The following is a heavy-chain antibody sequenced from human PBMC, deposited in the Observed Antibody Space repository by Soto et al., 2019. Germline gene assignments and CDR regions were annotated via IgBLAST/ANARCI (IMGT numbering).Heavy chain of an antibody. D-gene: IGHD5-12*01. CDR2: IYYSGST. V-gene: IGHV4-59*08. Sequence: SETLSLTCTVSGGSISSYYWSWIRQPPGKGLEWIGYIYYSGSTNYNPSLKSRVTISVDTSKNQFSLKLSSVTAADTAVYYCARHGNSGDFDYWGQGTLVTVSS. CDR3: ARHGNSGDFDY. J-gene: IGHJ4*02. CDR1: GGSISSYY.